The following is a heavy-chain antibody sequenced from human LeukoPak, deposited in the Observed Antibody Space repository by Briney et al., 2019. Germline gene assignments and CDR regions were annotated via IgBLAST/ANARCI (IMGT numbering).Heavy chain of an antibody. CDR1: GYTFTSYY. CDR2: INPSGGST. CDR3: ARSSTFGGVIVIPYYYYYYGMDV. Sequence: ASVKVSCTASGYTFTSYYMHWVRQAPGQGLEWMGLINPSGGSTSYAQKFQGRVTMTRDTSTSTVYMELSSLRSEDTAVYYCARSSTFGGVIVIPYYYYYYGMDVWGKGTTVTVSS. D-gene: IGHD3-16*02. J-gene: IGHJ6*04. V-gene: IGHV1-46*01.